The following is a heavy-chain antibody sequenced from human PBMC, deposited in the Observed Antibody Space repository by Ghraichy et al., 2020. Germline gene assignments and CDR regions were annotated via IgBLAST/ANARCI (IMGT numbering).Heavy chain of an antibody. D-gene: IGHD4-23*01. J-gene: IGHJ4*02. CDR2: ITWDGRTT. Sequence: GGSLRLSCAASGFTFDDYTMHWVRQAPGKGLEWVSLITWDGRTTLYTDSVRGRFTVSRDSNKISLYLQMSSLRIEDTALYYCARHFCGGGNCKRYYDFWGRGTLVTVSS. CDR1: GFTFDDYT. CDR3: ARHFCGGGNCKRYYDF. V-gene: IGHV3-43*01.